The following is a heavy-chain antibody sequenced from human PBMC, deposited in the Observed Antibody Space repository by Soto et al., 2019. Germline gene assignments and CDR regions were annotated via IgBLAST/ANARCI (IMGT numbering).Heavy chain of an antibody. CDR3: ARGFGSGWSRGGYFDY. J-gene: IGHJ4*02. CDR2: ISISGGTI. D-gene: IGHD6-19*01. CDR1: GFTFSSYE. Sequence: EVQLVESGGGLVQPGGSLRLSCAASGFTFSSYELNWVRQAPGKGLEWVSYISISGGTIYYADSVKGRVTISRDNAKKSLYLQMNSLRAEDTAVYYCARGFGSGWSRGGYFDYWGRGTLVTVSS. V-gene: IGHV3-48*03.